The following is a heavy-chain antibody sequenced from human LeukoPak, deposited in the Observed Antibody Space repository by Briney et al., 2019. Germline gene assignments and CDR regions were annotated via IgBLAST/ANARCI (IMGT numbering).Heavy chain of an antibody. V-gene: IGHV1-69*13. Sequence: GASVKVSCKASGGTFSSYAISWVRQAPGQGLEWMGGIIPIFGTANYAQKFQGRVTITADESTSTAYMELSSLRSEDTAVYYCARLYYYDSSGYYYDAFDIWGQGTTVTVSS. D-gene: IGHD3-22*01. CDR1: GGTFSSYA. CDR3: ARLYYYDSSGYYYDAFDI. CDR2: IIPIFGTA. J-gene: IGHJ3*02.